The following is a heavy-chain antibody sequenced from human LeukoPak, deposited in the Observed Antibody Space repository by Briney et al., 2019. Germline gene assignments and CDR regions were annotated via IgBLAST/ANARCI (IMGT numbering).Heavy chain of an antibody. CDR1: GFTFSSYA. Sequence: PGGSLRLSCAASGFTFSSYAMHWVRQSPGKGLEWVAVMSYDGSNKYYAEFVKGRFTISRDNSKNTLYLQMNSLRAEDTAVYYCARGITPYAEYLQHWGQGTLVTVSS. D-gene: IGHD2-15*01. CDR3: ARGITPYAEYLQH. CDR2: MSYDGSNK. V-gene: IGHV3-30-3*01. J-gene: IGHJ1*01.